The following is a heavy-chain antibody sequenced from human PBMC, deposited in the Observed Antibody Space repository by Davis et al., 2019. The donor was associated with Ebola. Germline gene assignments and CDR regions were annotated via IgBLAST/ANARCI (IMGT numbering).Heavy chain of an antibody. CDR2: MWYDGSRQ. CDR1: GFIFSNYG. Sequence: GGSLRLSCAASGFIFSNYGMHWVRQAPGKGLEWVALMWYDGSRQYYADSVKGRFTVSRDNSRNILYLQMNSLRGEDTAVYYCARSGLSFGVVKYHYGMDAWGKGTTVTVSS. CDR3: ARSGLSFGVVKYHYGMDA. D-gene: IGHD3-3*01. V-gene: IGHV3-33*01. J-gene: IGHJ6*04.